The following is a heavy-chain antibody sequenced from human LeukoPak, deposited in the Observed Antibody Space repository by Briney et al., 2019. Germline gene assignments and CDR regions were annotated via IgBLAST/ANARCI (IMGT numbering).Heavy chain of an antibody. CDR2: IYTSVST. D-gene: IGHD6-19*01. CDR1: GGSISSYY. V-gene: IGHV4-4*07. CDR3: ARVAGSGWFYYFDY. J-gene: IGHJ4*02. Sequence: SETLSLTCTVSGGSISSYYWSWIRQPAGKVLEWIGRIYTSVSTNYNPSLKSRVTMSVDTSKNQFSLKVSSVTAADTAVYYCARVAGSGWFYYFDYWGQGTLVTVSS.